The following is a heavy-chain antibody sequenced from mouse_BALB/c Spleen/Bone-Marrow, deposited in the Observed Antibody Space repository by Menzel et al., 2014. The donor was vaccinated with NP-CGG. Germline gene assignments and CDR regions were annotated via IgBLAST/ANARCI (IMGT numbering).Heavy chain of an antibody. Sequence: EVKLMESGAELVKPGASVKLSCTASGFNIKDTYMHWVKQRPEQGLEWIGRIDPANGNTKYDPKSQGKATITADTSSNTAYLQLSSLTSEDTAVYYCASYRYAWYFDVWGAGTTVTVSS. J-gene: IGHJ1*01. D-gene: IGHD2-14*01. CDR2: IDPANGNT. CDR3: ASYRYAWYFDV. V-gene: IGHV14-3*02. CDR1: GFNIKDTY.